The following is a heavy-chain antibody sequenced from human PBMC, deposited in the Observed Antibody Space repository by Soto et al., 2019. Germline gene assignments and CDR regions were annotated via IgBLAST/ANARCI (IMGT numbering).Heavy chain of an antibody. Sequence: QVQLQESGPGLVNPSDTLSLTCTVSGASISTYYWSWIRQPPGKGLEWIGYISYSGSTNYNPSLNSRATSSFDASTNEISLQVRSATAADAAVYYCARDLKEYCSDGKCNWFDPWGQGTLVTVSS. CDR3: ARDLKEYCSDGKCNWFDP. D-gene: IGHD2-15*01. CDR1: GASISTYY. V-gene: IGHV4-59*01. CDR2: ISYSGST. J-gene: IGHJ5*02.